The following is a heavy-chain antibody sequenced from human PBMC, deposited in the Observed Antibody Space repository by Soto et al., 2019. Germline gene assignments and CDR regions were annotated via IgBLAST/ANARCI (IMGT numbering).Heavy chain of an antibody. V-gene: IGHV3-30*18. J-gene: IGHJ3*02. Sequence: QVQLVESGGGVVQPGRSLRLSCAASGFTFSSYGMHWVRQAPGKGLEWVAGISYDGSNKYYADSVKGRFTISRDNSKNTLYLQMNSLSAEDTAVYYCAKDDNIAAAGTGFAFDIWGQGTMVTVSS. D-gene: IGHD6-13*01. CDR2: ISYDGSNK. CDR1: GFTFSSYG. CDR3: AKDDNIAAAGTGFAFDI.